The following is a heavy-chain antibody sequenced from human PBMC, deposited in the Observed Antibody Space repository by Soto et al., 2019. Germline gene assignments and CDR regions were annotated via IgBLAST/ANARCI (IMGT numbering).Heavy chain of an antibody. J-gene: IGHJ5*02. Sequence: PSETLSLTCTVSGGSISSYCWSWIRQPPGKGLEWIGYIYYSGSTNYNPSLKSRVTISVDTSKNQFSRKLSSVTAADTAVYYCARVMGGSTKNWFDPWGQGTLVTVSS. CDR1: GGSISSYC. CDR2: IYYSGST. D-gene: IGHD2-8*01. CDR3: ARVMGGSTKNWFDP. V-gene: IGHV4-59*01.